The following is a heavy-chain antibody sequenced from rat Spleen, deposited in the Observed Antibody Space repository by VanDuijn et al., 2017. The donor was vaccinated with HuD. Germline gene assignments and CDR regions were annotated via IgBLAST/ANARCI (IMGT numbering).Heavy chain of an antibody. CDR2: ISTGGGNT. CDR3: ATDEGEDFDY. D-gene: IGHD1-11*01. CDR1: GFTFSNYD. Sequence: EVQLVESGGGLVQPGRSLKLSCAASGFTFSNYDMAWVRQAPTKGLEWIASISTGGGNTYYRDSVKGRFTISRDNAKSTLYLQMDSLRSEDTATYYCATDEGEDFDYWGQGVMVTVSS. J-gene: IGHJ2*01. V-gene: IGHV5-25*01.